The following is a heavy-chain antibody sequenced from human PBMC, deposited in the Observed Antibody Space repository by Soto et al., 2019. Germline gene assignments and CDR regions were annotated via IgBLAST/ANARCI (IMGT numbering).Heavy chain of an antibody. V-gene: IGHV3-13*01. CDR2: ITTAGDT. Sequence: EVQLVESGGGLVQPGGSLRLSCAASGFTFSNYDMHWVRQVTGKGLEWVSGITTAGDTYYPGSVKGRFTISREKAKNSLYHQMNRLSAGDTAVYYCARELHGGSYGMDVWGQGTTVTVSS. J-gene: IGHJ6*02. D-gene: IGHD6-19*01. CDR3: ARELHGGSYGMDV. CDR1: GFTFSNYD.